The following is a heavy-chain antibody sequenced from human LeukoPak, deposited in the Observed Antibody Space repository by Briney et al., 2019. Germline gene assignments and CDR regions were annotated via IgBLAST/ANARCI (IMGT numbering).Heavy chain of an antibody. D-gene: IGHD2-15*01. CDR1: GGSISSSSYY. V-gene: IGHV4-39*01. CDR3: ERIRYCSGGSCYSGAFDI. J-gene: IGHJ3*02. Sequence: PSETLSLTCTVSGGSISSSSYYWGWIRQPPGKGLEWIGSIYYSGSTYYNPSLKSRVTISVDTSKNQFSLKLSSVTAADTAVYYCERIRYCSGGSCYSGAFDIWGQGTMVTVSS. CDR2: IYYSGST.